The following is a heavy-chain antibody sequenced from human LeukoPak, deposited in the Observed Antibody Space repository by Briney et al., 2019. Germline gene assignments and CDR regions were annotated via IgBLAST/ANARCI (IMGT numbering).Heavy chain of an antibody. Sequence: GSLRLSCTASGFTFSDYGMHWVRQPPGKGLEWVAIIWYDGSNKTYEDSVKGRFTISRDNSKNTLYLQMNSLRAEDTAVYYCARESDAYGMDVWGQGTTVTVSS. CDR3: ARESDAYGMDV. CDR2: IWYDGSNK. CDR1: GFTFSDYG. J-gene: IGHJ6*02. V-gene: IGHV3-33*01.